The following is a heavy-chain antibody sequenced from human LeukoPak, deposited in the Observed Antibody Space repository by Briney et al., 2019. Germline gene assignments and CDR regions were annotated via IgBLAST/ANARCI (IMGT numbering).Heavy chain of an antibody. D-gene: IGHD3-10*01. J-gene: IGHJ4*02. CDR1: GYTFTSYY. V-gene: IGHV1-46*01. CDR3: ARIDYYGSGSYYTGDY. Sequence: ASVKVSFKASGYTFTSYYMHWVRQAPGQGLEWMGVINPSGGSTSYAQKFQDRVTMTWDTSTSTVYMELSSLRSEDTAVYYCARIDYYGSGSYYTGDYWGQGTLVTVSS. CDR2: INPSGGST.